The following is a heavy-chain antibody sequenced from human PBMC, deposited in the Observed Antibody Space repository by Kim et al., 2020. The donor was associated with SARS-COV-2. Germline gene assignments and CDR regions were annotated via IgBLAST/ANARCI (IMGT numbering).Heavy chain of an antibody. CDR1: GGSINNDH. D-gene: IGHD1-26*01. V-gene: IGHV4-59*01. CDR2: FSYSGTS. CDR3: SSYFRGEGGRGF. J-gene: IGHJ4*02. Sequence: SETLSLTCTVSGGSINNDHWSWIRQPPGKGLEWIGYFSYSGTSNYNPSLQSRVTISKDTSKNQFYLKLRSVTAADTAVYYCSSYFRGEGGRGFWGQGMLVTVSS.